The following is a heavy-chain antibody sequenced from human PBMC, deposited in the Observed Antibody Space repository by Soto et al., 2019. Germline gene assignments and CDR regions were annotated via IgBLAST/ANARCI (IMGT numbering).Heavy chain of an antibody. CDR3: ARQIYDSDTGPNFQYYFDS. CDR1: GYSFAGYW. D-gene: IGHD3-22*01. Sequence: PGESLKISCKGSGYSFAGYWITWVRQKPGKGLEWMGRIDPSDSQTYYSTSFRSHVTISVTKSITTVFLQWSSLRASDTAMYYCARQIYDSDTGPNFQYYFDSWGQGTPVTAPQ. V-gene: IGHV5-10-1*01. CDR2: IDPSDSQT. J-gene: IGHJ4*02.